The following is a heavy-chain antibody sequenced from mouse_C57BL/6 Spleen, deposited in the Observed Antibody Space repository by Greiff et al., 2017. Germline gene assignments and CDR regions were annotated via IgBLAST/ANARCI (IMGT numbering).Heavy chain of an antibody. D-gene: IGHD3-2*02. CDR3: ARPTAQATSWFAY. V-gene: IGHV1-50*01. CDR1: GYTFTSYW. Sequence: QVQLQQPGAELVKPGASVKLSCKASGYTFTSYWMQWVKQRPGQGLEWIGEIDPSDSYTNYNQKFKGKATLTVDKSSSTAYMQLSSLTSEDSAVYYCARPTAQATSWFAYWGQGTLVTVSA. CDR2: IDPSDSYT. J-gene: IGHJ3*01.